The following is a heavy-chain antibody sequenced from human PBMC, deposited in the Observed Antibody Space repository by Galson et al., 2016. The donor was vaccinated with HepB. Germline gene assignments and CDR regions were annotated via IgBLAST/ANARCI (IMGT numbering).Heavy chain of an antibody. CDR2: IWYDGSNK. CDR3: ARESGIAVAWNPFHYYYYGMDV. J-gene: IGHJ6*02. Sequence: SLRLSCAASGFTFSSCGMHWVRQAPGKGLEWVAVIWYDGSNKYYADSVKGRFTISRDNSKNTLYLQMNSLRAEDTAVYHCARESGIAVAWNPFHYYYYGMDVWGQGTTVTVSS. CDR1: GFTFSSCG. D-gene: IGHD6-19*01. V-gene: IGHV3-33*01.